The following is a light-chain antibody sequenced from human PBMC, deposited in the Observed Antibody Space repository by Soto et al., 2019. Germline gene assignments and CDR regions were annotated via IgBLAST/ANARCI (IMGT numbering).Light chain of an antibody. Sequence: LTQPHSVSESPGKTVTISCTRSSGSVASNHVQWYQQRPGSAPTTLIYENNQRPSGVPDRFSGSKSGNTASLTISGLQAEDEADYYCCSYGGSYTWVFGGGTKVTVL. CDR3: CSYGGSYTWV. CDR1: SGSVASNH. CDR2: ENN. J-gene: IGLJ3*02. V-gene: IGLV6-57*04.